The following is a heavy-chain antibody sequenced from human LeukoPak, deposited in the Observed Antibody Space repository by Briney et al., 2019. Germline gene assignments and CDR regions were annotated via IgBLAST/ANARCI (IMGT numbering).Heavy chain of an antibody. V-gene: IGHV1-2*02. D-gene: IGHD3-10*01. CDR2: INPNSGGT. CDR1: EYTFTGYY. CDR3: ARDKGGITMVRGFFPYFDY. Sequence: GASVKLSCKASEYTFTGYYIHWVRQAPGQGLEWMGWINPNSGGTNYAQKFQGRVTMTRDTSISTAYMELSRLRSDDTAVYYCARDKGGITMVRGFFPYFDYWGQGTLVTVSS. J-gene: IGHJ4*02.